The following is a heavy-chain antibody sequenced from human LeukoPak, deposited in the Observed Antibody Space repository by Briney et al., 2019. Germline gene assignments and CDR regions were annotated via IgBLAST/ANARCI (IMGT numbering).Heavy chain of an antibody. CDR1: GFTFSSYG. D-gene: IGHD2-2*01. CDR2: ISSSSSTI. J-gene: IGHJ4*02. V-gene: IGHV3-48*04. CDR3: ARDEDIVVVPAAVYFDY. Sequence: PGGSLRLSCAASGFTFSSYGMHWVRQAPGKGLEWVSYISSSSSTIYYADSVKGRFTISRDNAKNSLYLQMNSLRAEDTAVYYCARDEDIVVVPAAVYFDYWGQGTLVTVSS.